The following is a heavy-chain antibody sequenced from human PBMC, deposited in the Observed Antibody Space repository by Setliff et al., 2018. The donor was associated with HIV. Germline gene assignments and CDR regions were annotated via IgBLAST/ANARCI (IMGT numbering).Heavy chain of an antibody. D-gene: IGHD3-3*01. CDR3: ARCYYNFWSGYPLDYMDV. CDR1: GDSISSSTFY. CDR2: IYYSGTT. J-gene: IGHJ6*03. V-gene: IGHV4-39*01. Sequence: SETLSLTCTVSGDSISSSTFYWGWIRQPPGKGLEWIGSIYYSGTTYYNPSLKSRVAISVDTSKNQFSLKLSSVTAADTAVYYCARCYYNFWSGYPLDYMDVWGKGTTVTVSS.